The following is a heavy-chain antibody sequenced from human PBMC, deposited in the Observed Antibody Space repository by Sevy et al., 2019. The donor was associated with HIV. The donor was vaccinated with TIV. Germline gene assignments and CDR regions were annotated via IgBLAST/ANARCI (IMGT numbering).Heavy chain of an antibody. J-gene: IGHJ3*02. CDR1: GDTFSTYG. D-gene: IGHD7-27*01. V-gene: IGHV1-69*13. CDR3: AREGGVATTGDHDAFDI. CDR2: IIPIFGTP. Sequence: ASVKVSCKASGDTFSTYGLSWVRQAPGQGLEWIGGIIPIFGTPNYAQKFQGRVTITADESASTAYMELSSLRSEDTALYYCAREGGVATTGDHDAFDIWGHGTLVTVSS.